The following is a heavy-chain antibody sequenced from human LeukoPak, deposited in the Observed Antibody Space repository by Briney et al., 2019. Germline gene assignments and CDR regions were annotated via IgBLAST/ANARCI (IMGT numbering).Heavy chain of an antibody. CDR3: ARGRCSNGVCYTVFDY. V-gene: IGHV4-30-2*01. CDR1: GGSINSGGYS. J-gene: IGHJ4*02. Sequence: SETLSLTCAVSGGSINSGGYSWSWIRQPPGRGLEWIGYIYDSGSTHYNPSLKSRVIISLDRSKNQIPLKLSSVTAADTAVYYCARGRCSNGVCYTVFDYWGQGTLVTVSS. CDR2: IYDSGST. D-gene: IGHD2-8*01.